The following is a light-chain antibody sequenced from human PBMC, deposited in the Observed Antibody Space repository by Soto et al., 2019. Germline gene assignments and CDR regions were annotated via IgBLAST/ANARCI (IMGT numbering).Light chain of an antibody. J-gene: IGLJ1*01. CDR1: SSDVGSYNL. V-gene: IGLV2-23*02. CDR3: FSYAGSSYV. Sequence: QSALTQPASVSGSPGQSITISCTGTSSDVGSYNLVSWYQQQPGKAPKLMIYEVSKRPSGVSNRFSGSKSGNTASLTISGLQAEDEADYYCFSYAGSSYVFGTGTKVTVL. CDR2: EVS.